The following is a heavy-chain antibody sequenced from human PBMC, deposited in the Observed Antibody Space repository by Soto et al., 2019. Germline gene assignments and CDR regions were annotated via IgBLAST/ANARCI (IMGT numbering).Heavy chain of an antibody. V-gene: IGHV4-59*12. CDR2: IYYSGST. Sequence: SETRSLTCTVANESICWWSSCWYRQHPGKGLEWIGYIYYSGSTYYNPSLKSRVTISVDTSKNQLSLKLSSVTAADTAVYYCARGEIGNGYGMDAWGQGTTVTVSS. CDR3: ARGEIGNGYGMDA. J-gene: IGHJ6*02. CDR1: NESICWWS. D-gene: IGHD2-8*01.